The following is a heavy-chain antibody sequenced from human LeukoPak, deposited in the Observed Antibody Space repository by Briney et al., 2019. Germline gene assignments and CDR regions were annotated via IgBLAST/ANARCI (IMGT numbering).Heavy chain of an antibody. J-gene: IGHJ4*02. Sequence: GGSLRLSCAASGFTFSSYAMSWVRQAPGKGLEWVSAISSSGGNTYYADSVKGRFTISRDNSKNTLYLQMNSLRAEDTAVYYCARDLFQAIVGALDYWGQGTLVTVSS. CDR1: GFTFSSYA. D-gene: IGHD1-26*01. CDR2: ISSSGGNT. CDR3: ARDLFQAIVGALDY. V-gene: IGHV3-23*01.